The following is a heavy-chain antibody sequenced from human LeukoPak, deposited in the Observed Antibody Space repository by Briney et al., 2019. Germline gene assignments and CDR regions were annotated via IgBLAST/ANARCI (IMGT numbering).Heavy chain of an antibody. D-gene: IGHD6-13*01. V-gene: IGHV4-30-4*01. Sequence: SQTLSLTCTVSGGSISSGDYYWSWIRQPPGKGLEWIGYIYYSGSTYYNPSLKSRVTISVDTSKNQFSLKLSSVTAADTAVYYCARGGVAAAAYCFDYWGQGTLVTVSS. CDR2: IYYSGST. CDR1: GGSISSGDYY. J-gene: IGHJ4*02. CDR3: ARGGVAAAAYCFDY.